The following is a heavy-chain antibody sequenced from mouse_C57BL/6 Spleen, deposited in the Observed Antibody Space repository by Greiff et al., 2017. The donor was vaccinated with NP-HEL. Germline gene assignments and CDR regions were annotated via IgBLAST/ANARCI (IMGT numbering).Heavy chain of an antibody. D-gene: IGHD2-4*01. CDR3: ARSGYDFAWFAY. V-gene: IGHV1-80*01. CDR1: GYAFSSYW. J-gene: IGHJ3*01. CDR2: IYPGDGDT. Sequence: VQLQQSGAELVKPGASVKISCKASGYAFSSYWMNWVKQRPGKGLEWIGQIYPGDGDTNYNGKFKGKATLTADKSSSPAYMQLSSLPSEDSAVYFCARSGYDFAWFAYWGQGTLVTVSA.